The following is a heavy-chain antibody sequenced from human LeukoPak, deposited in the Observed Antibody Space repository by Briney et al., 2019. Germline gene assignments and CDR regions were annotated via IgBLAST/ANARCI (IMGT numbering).Heavy chain of an antibody. CDR3: ARHYGP. CDR1: GGSFSGYY. Sequence: PSETLSLTCAVYGGSFSGYYWSWIRQPPGKGLEWIGEINHSGSTNYNPSLKSRVTISVDTSKNQFSLKLNTVTATDTAVYYCARHYGPWGQGTLVTVSS. D-gene: IGHD3-16*01. CDR2: INHSGST. J-gene: IGHJ4*02. V-gene: IGHV4-34*01.